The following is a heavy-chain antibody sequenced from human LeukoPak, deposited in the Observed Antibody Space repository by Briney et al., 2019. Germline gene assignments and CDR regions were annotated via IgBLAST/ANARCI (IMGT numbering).Heavy chain of an antibody. CDR3: AKEGGHRNWFDP. CDR2: ISYDGSNK. V-gene: IGHV3-30*18. D-gene: IGHD2-15*01. Sequence: GGSLRLSCAASGFTFTIYGMHWVRQAPGKGLEWVAVISYDGSNKYYADSVKGRFTISRDNSKNTLYLKMNSLRAEDTAVYYCAKEGGHRNWFDPWGQGTLVTVSS. J-gene: IGHJ5*02. CDR1: GFTFTIYG.